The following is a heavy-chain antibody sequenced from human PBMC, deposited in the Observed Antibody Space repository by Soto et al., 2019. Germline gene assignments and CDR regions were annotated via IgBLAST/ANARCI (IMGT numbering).Heavy chain of an antibody. V-gene: IGHV1-69*01. CDR1: GVTFSSFT. CDR2: LIPIYGTA. Sequence: QVQLVQSGAEVKKPRSSVKVSCKASGVTFSSFTISWVRQAPGQGLEWIGGLIPIYGTANYAQKFQGRVTITADASTRTAYMELSSLRSEDTAVYYCAKDRRADWESYYYYAMDVWGQGTTVTVSS. J-gene: IGHJ6*02. CDR3: AKDRRADWESYYYYAMDV. D-gene: IGHD1-26*01.